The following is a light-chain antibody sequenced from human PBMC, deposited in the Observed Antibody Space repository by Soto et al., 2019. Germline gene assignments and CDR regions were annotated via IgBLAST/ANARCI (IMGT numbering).Light chain of an antibody. CDR3: QQYNTFWT. CDR1: QSISGL. CDR2: KAS. Sequence: DIQMTQSPSTLSASVGDRVTITCRASQSISGLLAWYQQKPGKAPKLLIYKASGLESGVPSRFSGSGSGTELNLTINGLQPDDFATYYCQQYNTFWTFGQGTKVEVK. V-gene: IGKV1-5*03. J-gene: IGKJ1*01.